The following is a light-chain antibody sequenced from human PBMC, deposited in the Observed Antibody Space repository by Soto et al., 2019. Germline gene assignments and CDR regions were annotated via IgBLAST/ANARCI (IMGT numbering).Light chain of an antibody. CDR3: QQRSNWPPYT. CDR2: DAS. J-gene: IGKJ2*01. CDR1: QSVSSY. Sequence: EIVLTQSPATLSLSPGERATLSCRARQSVSSYLAWYQQKPAQAPRLLIYDASNRATGIPARFSGSGSGTDFTLTISSLEPEAFAVYYCQQRSNWPPYTFGQGTKLEIK. V-gene: IGKV3-11*01.